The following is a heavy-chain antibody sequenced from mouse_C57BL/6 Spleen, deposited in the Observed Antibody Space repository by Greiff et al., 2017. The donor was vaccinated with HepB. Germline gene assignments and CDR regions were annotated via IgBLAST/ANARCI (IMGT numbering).Heavy chain of an antibody. CDR2: IYPRSGNT. D-gene: IGHD1-1*02. Sequence: QVQLQHSGAELARPGASVKLSCKASGYTFTSYGISWVKQRTGQGLEWIGEIYPRSGNTYYNEKFKGKATLTADKSSSTAYMELRSLTSEDSAVYFCARSGSMVPLYAMDYWGQGTSVTVSS. V-gene: IGHV1-81*01. CDR3: ARSGSMVPLYAMDY. CDR1: GYTFTSYG. J-gene: IGHJ4*01.